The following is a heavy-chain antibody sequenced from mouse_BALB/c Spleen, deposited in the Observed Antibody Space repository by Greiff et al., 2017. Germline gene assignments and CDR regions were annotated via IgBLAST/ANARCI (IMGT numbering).Heavy chain of an antibody. CDR2: ISSGGSYT. CDR3: ARHDGFFAY. V-gene: IGHV5-9-4*01. Sequence: EVMLVESGGGLVKPGGSLKLSCAASGFTFSSYAMSWVRQSPEKRLEWVAEISSGGSYTYYPDTVTGRFTISRDNAKNTLYLEMSSLRSEDTAMYYCARHDGFFAYWGQGTLVTVSA. CDR1: GFTFSSYA. D-gene: IGHD2-3*01. J-gene: IGHJ3*01.